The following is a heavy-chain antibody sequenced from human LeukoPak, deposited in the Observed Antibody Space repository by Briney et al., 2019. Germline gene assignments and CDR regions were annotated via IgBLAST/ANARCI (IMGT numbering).Heavy chain of an antibody. J-gene: IGHJ4*02. CDR3: AAGRGPYGTRIFDY. V-gene: IGHV3-49*03. CDR2: IRSKSYGGTI. CDR1: GFIFEHYA. Sequence: PGGSLRLSCATSGFIFEHYAMNWFRQAPGKRLEWVGFIRSKSYGGTIEYAASVKGRFNISRDDSKGIAYLQMNSLKSEDTALYSCAAGRGPYGTRIFDYWGQGTLVAVSS. D-gene: IGHD1-14*01.